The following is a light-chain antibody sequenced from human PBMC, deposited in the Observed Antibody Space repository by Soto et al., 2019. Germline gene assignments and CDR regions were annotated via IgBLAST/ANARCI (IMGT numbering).Light chain of an antibody. CDR3: SSYAGSNIEEV. V-gene: IGLV2-8*01. Sequence: QSALTQPPSASGSPGQSVTISCTGSSSDVGGFNYVSWYQHHPGKAPKLMIYEVSKRPSGVPDRFSGSKSGNTASLTVAGLQPEDEADYYCSSYAGSNIEEVFGGGTKLTVL. J-gene: IGLJ2*01. CDR1: SSDVGGFNY. CDR2: EVS.